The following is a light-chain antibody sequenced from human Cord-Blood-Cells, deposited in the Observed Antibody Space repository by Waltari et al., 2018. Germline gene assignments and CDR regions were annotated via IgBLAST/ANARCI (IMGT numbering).Light chain of an antibody. V-gene: IGKV3-15*01. Sequence: EIVMTQSPATLSVSPGERATLSCRASQSVSGNLAWYQQKPGHAPMLLIYGASTRATGIPARFSGSGSGTEFTLTISSLQSEDFAVYYCQQYNNWPYTFGQGTKLEIK. CDR3: QQYNNWPYT. CDR1: QSVSGN. J-gene: IGKJ2*01. CDR2: GAS.